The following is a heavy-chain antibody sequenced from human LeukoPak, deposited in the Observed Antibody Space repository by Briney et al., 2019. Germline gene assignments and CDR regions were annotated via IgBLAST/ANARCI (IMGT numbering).Heavy chain of an antibody. V-gene: IGHV3-66*01. CDR3: ARDPPAVSINTYA. D-gene: IGHD2-8*01. CDR2: IFSHGEA. CDR1: GFTVCNNY. Sequence: GGSLRLSCAASGFTVCNNYMNWVRQAPGKGLEWVSLIFSHGEASYADSVKGRFTISRDNSKNTLYLQMNGLRVEDTAVHYCARDPPAVSINTYAWGQGTLVTVSS. J-gene: IGHJ4*02.